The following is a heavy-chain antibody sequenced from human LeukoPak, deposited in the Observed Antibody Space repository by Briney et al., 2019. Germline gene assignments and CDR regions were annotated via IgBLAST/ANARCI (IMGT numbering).Heavy chain of an antibody. CDR1: GFTFSSYE. Sequence: GGSLRLSCAASGFTFSSYEMNWVRQAPGKGLEWVSYISSSGSTIYFADSVKGRFTISRDNAKNSLYLQMNSLRAEDTAVYYCAEPGITMIGGVWGKGTTVTISS. CDR3: AEPGITMIGGV. V-gene: IGHV3-48*03. J-gene: IGHJ6*04. D-gene: IGHD3-10*02. CDR2: ISSSGSTI.